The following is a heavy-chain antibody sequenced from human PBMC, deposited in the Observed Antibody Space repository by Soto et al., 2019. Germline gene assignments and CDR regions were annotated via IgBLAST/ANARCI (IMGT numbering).Heavy chain of an antibody. CDR2: ISSDSSDI. J-gene: IGHJ4*02. Sequence: GGSLRLSCAASGFPFSSYTMNWVRQAPGKGLEWVSSISSDSSDIHYADSVRGRFTISRDNAKNSLYLELSSLRAEDAAVYYCANEYSTSYYLDYWGRGTLVTVSS. V-gene: IGHV3-21*01. CDR3: ANEYSTSYYLDY. CDR1: GFPFSSYT. D-gene: IGHD6-6*01.